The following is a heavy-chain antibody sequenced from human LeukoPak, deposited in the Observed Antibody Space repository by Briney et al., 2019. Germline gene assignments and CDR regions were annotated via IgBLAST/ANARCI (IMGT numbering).Heavy chain of an antibody. J-gene: IGHJ3*02. CDR1: GFTFDDYA. D-gene: IGHD3-3*01. V-gene: IGHV3-9*03. CDR2: ISWNSGSI. CDR3: AKDLGNTIFGVVSNAFDI. Sequence: GRSLRLSCAASGFTFDDYAMHWVRQAPGKGLEWVSGISWNSGSIGYADSVKGRFTISRDNAKNSLYLQMNSLRAEDMALYYCAKDLGNTIFGVVSNAFDIWGQGTMVTVSS.